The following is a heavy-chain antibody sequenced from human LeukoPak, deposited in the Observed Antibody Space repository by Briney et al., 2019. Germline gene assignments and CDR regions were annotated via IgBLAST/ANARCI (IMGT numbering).Heavy chain of an antibody. CDR1: GFTFSSYA. CDR3: SGSGSVDY. V-gene: IGHV3-30*04. Sequence: GGSLRLSCAASGFTFSSYAMHWVRQAPGKGLEWVAVISYDGNNKYYADSVKGRFTISRDNAKNSLYLQMNSLRAEDTAVYYCSGSGSVDYWGQGTLVTVSS. CDR2: ISYDGNNK. J-gene: IGHJ4*02. D-gene: IGHD3-10*01.